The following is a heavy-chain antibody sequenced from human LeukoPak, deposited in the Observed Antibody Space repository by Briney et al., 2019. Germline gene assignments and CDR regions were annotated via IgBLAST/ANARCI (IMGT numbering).Heavy chain of an antibody. Sequence: ASVKVSCKASGYTFTGYYMHWVRQAPGQGLEWMGWINPNSGGTNYAQKFQGRVTMTRDTSISTAYMELSRLRSDDTAVYYCARDQTMIRGRSTKPNWFDPWGQGTLVTVSS. V-gene: IGHV1-2*02. J-gene: IGHJ5*02. CDR1: GYTFTGYY. CDR3: ARDQTMIRGRSTKPNWFDP. CDR2: INPNSGGT. D-gene: IGHD3-10*01.